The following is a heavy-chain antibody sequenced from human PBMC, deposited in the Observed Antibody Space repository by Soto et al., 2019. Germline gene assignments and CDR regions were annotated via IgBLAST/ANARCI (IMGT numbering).Heavy chain of an antibody. Sequence: EVQLVESGGGLVKPGGSLRLSCAASGFTFSSYSMNWVRQAPGKGLEWVSSISSSSSYIYYVDSVKGRFTISRDNAKNSLYLQMNSLRAEDTAVYYCARAPWGGDSYGMDVWGQGTTVTVSS. V-gene: IGHV3-21*01. J-gene: IGHJ6*02. CDR3: ARAPWGGDSYGMDV. D-gene: IGHD2-21*02. CDR1: GFTFSSYS. CDR2: ISSSSSYI.